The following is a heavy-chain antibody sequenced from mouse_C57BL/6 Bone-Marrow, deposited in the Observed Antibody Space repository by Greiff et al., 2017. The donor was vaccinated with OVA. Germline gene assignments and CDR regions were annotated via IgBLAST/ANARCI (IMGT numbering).Heavy chain of an antibody. CDR1: GYTFTDYE. D-gene: IGHD2-5*01. V-gene: IGHV1-15*01. CDR2: IDPETGGT. J-gene: IGHJ4*01. Sequence: VQLQQSGAELVRPGASVTLSCKASGYTFTDYEMHWVKQTPVHGLEWIGAIDPETGGTAYNQKFKGKAILTADKSSSTAYMELRSLTSEDSAVYYCTSHYSNYVGYAMDYWGQGTSVTVSS. CDR3: TSHYSNYVGYAMDY.